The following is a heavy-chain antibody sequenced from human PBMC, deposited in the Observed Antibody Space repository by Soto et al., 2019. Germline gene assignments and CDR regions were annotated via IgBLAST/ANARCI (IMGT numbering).Heavy chain of an antibody. CDR3: AKWLRLQRWFDP. J-gene: IGHJ5*02. CDR2: IYYSGST. Sequence: NPSETLSLTCTVSGGSISSSSYYWGWIRQPPGKGLEWIGSIYYSGSTYYNPSLKSRVTISVDTSKNQFSLKLSSVTAADTAVYYCAKWLRLQRWFDPWGQGTLVTVSS. CDR1: GGSISSSSYY. V-gene: IGHV4-39*01. D-gene: IGHD5-12*01.